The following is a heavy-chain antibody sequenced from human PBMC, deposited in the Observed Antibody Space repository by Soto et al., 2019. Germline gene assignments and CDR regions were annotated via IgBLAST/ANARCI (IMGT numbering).Heavy chain of an antibody. CDR2: INHSGST. V-gene: IGHV4-34*01. J-gene: IGHJ6*01. D-gene: IGHD3-3*01. CDR3: ARGYYDFWSGTHAYYYYGMDV. CDR1: GGSFSGYY. Sequence: SETLSLTCAVYGGSFSGYYWSGIRQPPGKGLEGIGEINHSGSTNYNPSLKSRVTISVDTAKNQFSLKLSSVTAEDTAVYDCARGYYDFWSGTHAYYYYGMDVWGQGTTVT.